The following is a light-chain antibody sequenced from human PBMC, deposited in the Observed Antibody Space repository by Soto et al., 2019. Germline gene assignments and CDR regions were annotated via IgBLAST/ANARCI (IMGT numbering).Light chain of an antibody. CDR3: QQYGSSPRT. CDR2: GAS. J-gene: IGKJ1*01. Sequence: EVVFKQSPCTLSLSPGERATLSCRASQSVSSSYLAWYQQKPGQAPRLLIYGASSRATGIPDRFSGSGSGTDFTLTISRLEPEDFAVYYCQQYGSSPRTFGQGTKVDI. V-gene: IGKV3-20*01. CDR1: QSVSSSY.